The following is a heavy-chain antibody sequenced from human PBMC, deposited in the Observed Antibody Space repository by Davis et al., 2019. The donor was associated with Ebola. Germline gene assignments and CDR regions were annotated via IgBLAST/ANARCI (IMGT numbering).Heavy chain of an antibody. CDR2: IKQDGSEK. CDR1: GFTFSSYW. D-gene: IGHD3-3*01. CDR3: ARTASRYDFWSGLLDGGDY. V-gene: IGHV3-7*01. Sequence: GESLKISCAASGFTFSSYWMSWVRQAPGKGLEWVANIKQDGSEKYYVDSVKGRFTISRDKAKNSLYLQMNSLRAEDTAVYYCARTASRYDFWSGLLDGGDYWGQGTLVTVSS. J-gene: IGHJ4*02.